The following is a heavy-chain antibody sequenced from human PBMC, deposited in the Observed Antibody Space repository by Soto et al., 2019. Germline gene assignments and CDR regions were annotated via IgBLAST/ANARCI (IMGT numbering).Heavy chain of an antibody. D-gene: IGHD2-2*01. CDR2: IHNRGRT. J-gene: IGHJ6*03. V-gene: IGHV4-34*01. Sequence: PSATMFLSWAAYGAFISDSNRCWSHPPPGKVLEWIGEIHNRGRTNYNPNLKSRVTITVDKSKTPFSLKLSTLIAEDTAVYYCARGMYYSNTKFLDDGYYDIDIWGKGTMVTVSS. CDR1: GAFISDSN. CDR3: ARGMYYSNTKFLDDGYYDIDI.